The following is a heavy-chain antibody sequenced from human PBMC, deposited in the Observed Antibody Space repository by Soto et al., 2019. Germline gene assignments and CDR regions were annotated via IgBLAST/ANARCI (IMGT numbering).Heavy chain of an antibody. CDR2: IWYDGSNK. D-gene: IGHD6-19*01. J-gene: IGHJ6*03. V-gene: IGHV3-33*01. CDR3: ARDGTLTVAGTYYYYYYMDV. CDR1: GFTFSSYG. Sequence: QVQLVESGGGVVQPGRSLRLSCAASGFTFSSYGMHWVRQAPGKGLEWVAVIWYDGSNKYYADSVKGRFTISRDNSKNTLYLRMNSLRAEDTAVYYCARDGTLTVAGTYYYYYYMDVWGKGTTVTVSS.